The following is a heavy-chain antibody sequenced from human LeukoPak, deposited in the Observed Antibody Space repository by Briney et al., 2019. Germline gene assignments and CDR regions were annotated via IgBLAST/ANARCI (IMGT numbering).Heavy chain of an antibody. CDR1: GGSFSGYY. J-gene: IGHJ4*02. CDR3: ARQPPRDYQWTFDY. CDR2: INHSGST. D-gene: IGHD4/OR15-4a*01. V-gene: IGHV4-34*01. Sequence: PSETLSLTCAVYGGSFSGYYWSWIRQPPGKGLEWIGEINHSGSTNYNPSLKSRVTISVDTSKNQFSLKLSSVTAADTAVYYCARQPPRDYQWTFDYWGQGVLVTVSS.